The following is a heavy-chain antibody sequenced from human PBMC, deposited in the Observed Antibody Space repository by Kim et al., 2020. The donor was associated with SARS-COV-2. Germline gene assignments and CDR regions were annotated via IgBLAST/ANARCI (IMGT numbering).Heavy chain of an antibody. V-gene: IGHV3-23*01. Sequence: YYADSVKGRFTISRDNSKNTLYLQMNSLRAEDTAVYYCAKVLLSGSPFDYWGQGTLVTVSS. D-gene: IGHD3-10*01. CDR3: AKVLLSGSPFDY. J-gene: IGHJ4*02.